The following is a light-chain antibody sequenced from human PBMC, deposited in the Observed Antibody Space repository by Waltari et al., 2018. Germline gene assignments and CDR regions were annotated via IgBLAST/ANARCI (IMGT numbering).Light chain of an antibody. CDR1: HSITTTY. J-gene: IGKJ4*01. CDR2: GTF. Sequence: EIVSTQSPGTLSLSPAEGATLSCRTSHSITTTYLTWYQQKPGQAPTLLIYGTFSMATGIPDRFTGSGSGTDFSFTISSLEPEDFATYYCQQYDISPLTFGGGTKVEIK. V-gene: IGKV3-20*01. CDR3: QQYDISPLT.